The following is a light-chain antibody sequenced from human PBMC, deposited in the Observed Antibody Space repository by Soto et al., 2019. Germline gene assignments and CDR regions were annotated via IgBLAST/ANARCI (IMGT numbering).Light chain of an antibody. V-gene: IGKV3-15*01. CDR2: GAS. Sequence: EIVLTQSPATLSLSPGERATLSCRASQSVSSYLAWYQQTPGQAPRLLIHGASTRAPGFPARFSGIGSGTDFTLTISSLQSEDFAVYYCQQYNNWPWTFGQGTKVDI. CDR3: QQYNNWPWT. J-gene: IGKJ1*01. CDR1: QSVSSY.